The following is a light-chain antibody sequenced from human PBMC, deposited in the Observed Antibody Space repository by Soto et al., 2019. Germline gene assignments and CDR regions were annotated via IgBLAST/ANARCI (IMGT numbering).Light chain of an antibody. CDR1: QSVSSN. Sequence: EIVMTQSPATLSVSPGERATLSCRASQSVSSNLAWYQQKPGQAPRLLIYGASTRATGIPGRFSGSGSGTEFTLTISSLQSEDFSVYYCQQYNNWPRIFGQGTKLEIQ. J-gene: IGKJ2*01. CDR3: QQYNNWPRI. CDR2: GAS. V-gene: IGKV3-15*01.